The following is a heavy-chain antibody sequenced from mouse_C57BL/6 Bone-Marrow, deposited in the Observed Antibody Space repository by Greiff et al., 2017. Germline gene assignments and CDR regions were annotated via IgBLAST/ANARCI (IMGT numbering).Heavy chain of an antibody. CDR2: IDPENGDT. J-gene: IGHJ2*01. Sequence: VQLQQSGAELVRPGASVTLSCTASGFNIKDDYMHWVKQRPEQGPEWIGWIDPENGDTEYASKFQGKATITADTSSNTAYLELDSLTSEDTAVYYCTHYYFGSYYFDYWGQGTTLTVSS. D-gene: IGHD1-1*01. CDR1: GFNIKDDY. V-gene: IGHV14-4*01. CDR3: THYYFGSYYFDY.